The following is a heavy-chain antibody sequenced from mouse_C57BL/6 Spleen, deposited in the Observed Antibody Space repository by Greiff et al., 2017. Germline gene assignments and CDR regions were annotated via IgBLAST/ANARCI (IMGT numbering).Heavy chain of an antibody. V-gene: IGHV2-2*01. Sequence: VQLPPSGPGLVQPSQSLSITCTVSGFSLTSYGVHWVRQSPGKGLEWLGVIWSGGSTDYNAAFISRLSISKDNSKSQVFFKMNSLQADDTAIYYCARNGYYGPYYYAMDYWGQGTSVTVSS. J-gene: IGHJ4*01. CDR2: IWSGGST. CDR3: ARNGYYGPYYYAMDY. CDR1: GFSLTSYG. D-gene: IGHD1-1*01.